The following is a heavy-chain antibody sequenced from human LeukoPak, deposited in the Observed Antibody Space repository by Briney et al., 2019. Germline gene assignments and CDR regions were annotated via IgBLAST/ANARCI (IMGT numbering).Heavy chain of an antibody. V-gene: IGHV4-59*01. CDR3: AQIEDYGDYYFDY. D-gene: IGHD4-17*01. Sequence: SETLSLTCTVSGGSISSYYWSWIWQPPGKGLEWIGYIYYSGSTNYNPSLKSRVTISVDTSKNQFSLKLSSVTAADTAVYYCAQIEDYGDYYFDYWGQGTLVTVSS. CDR2: IYYSGST. J-gene: IGHJ4*02. CDR1: GGSISSYY.